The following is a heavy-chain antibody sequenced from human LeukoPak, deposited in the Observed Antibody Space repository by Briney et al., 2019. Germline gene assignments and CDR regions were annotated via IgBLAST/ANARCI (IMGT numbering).Heavy chain of an antibody. Sequence: PGRSLRLSCVGSGFILDDYAMHWVRQVPGKGLEWVSSISWDSGSQAYADSVRGRFTISRDNAKNSLYLQMNSLRPEDTAFYYCIKDMGFDLLKDAFHVWSQGTLVTVSS. D-gene: IGHD3-9*01. V-gene: IGHV3-9*01. CDR3: IKDMGFDLLKDAFHV. J-gene: IGHJ3*01. CDR2: ISWDSGSQ. CDR1: GFILDDYA.